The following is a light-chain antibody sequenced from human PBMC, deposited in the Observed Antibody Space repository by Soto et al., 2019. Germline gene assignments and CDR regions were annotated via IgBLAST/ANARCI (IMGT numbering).Light chain of an antibody. J-gene: IGKJ2*01. V-gene: IGKV2-28*01. Sequence: DIVMTQSPLSLPVTPGEPASISCRSSQSLLHINGYNFLDWYLQKPGQSPQLLIHLGSNRASGVPDRFSGSGSGTDFTLKISRAEAEDVGIYYCMQALQTPPYTFGQGTKLEIK. CDR3: MQALQTPPYT. CDR2: LGS. CDR1: QSLLHINGYNF.